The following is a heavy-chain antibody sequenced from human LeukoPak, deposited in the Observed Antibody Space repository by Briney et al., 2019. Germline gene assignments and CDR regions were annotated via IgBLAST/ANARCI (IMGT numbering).Heavy chain of an antibody. CDR1: GFTFSSYS. V-gene: IGHV3-21*01. D-gene: IGHD3-16*01. Sequence: GGSLRLSCAASGFTFSSYSMNWVRQAPGKGLEWVSSISSSSSYIYYADSVKGRFTISRDNAKNSLYLQMNSLRAEDTAVYYCARAGGRFDPPIDYWGEGTLVTVSS. J-gene: IGHJ4*02. CDR2: ISSSSSYI. CDR3: ARAGGRFDPPIDY.